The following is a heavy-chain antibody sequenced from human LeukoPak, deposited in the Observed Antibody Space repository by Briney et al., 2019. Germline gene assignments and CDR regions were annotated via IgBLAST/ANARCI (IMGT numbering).Heavy chain of an antibody. CDR2: IYYSGST. D-gene: IGHD6-19*01. V-gene: IGHV4-61*08. CDR3: ARDNNGSGWLLS. CDR1: GGSISSGGYS. Sequence: SETLSLTCTVSGGSISSGGYSWSWIRQHPGKGLEWIGYIYYSGSTNYNPSLKSRVTISVDTSKNQFSLKLSSVTAADTAVYCCARDNNGSGWLLSWGQGTMVTVSS. J-gene: IGHJ3*01.